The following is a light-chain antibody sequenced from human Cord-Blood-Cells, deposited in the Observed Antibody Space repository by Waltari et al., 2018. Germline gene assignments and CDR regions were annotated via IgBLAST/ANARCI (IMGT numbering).Light chain of an antibody. Sequence: EIVLTQSPATLSLSPGERATLSCRASQSVISYLAWYQQKPGQAPRLLIYDASSRATGIPARFSGSGSGTDFTLTISSLEPEDFAVYYCQQRSNWPPLTFGGGTKVEIK. V-gene: IGKV3-11*01. CDR2: DAS. CDR1: QSVISY. J-gene: IGKJ4*01. CDR3: QQRSNWPPLT.